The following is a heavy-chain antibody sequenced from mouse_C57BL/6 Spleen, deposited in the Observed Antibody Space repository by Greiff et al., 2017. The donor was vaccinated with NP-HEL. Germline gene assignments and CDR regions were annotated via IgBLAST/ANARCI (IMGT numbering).Heavy chain of an antibody. Sequence: QVQLKQSGAELVKPGASVKLSCKASGYTFTSYWMQWVKQRPGQGLEWIGEIDPSDSYTNYNQKFKGKATLTVDTSSSTAYMQLSSLTSEDSAVYSCARRRLRPFDYWGQGTTLTVSS. D-gene: IGHD2-4*01. J-gene: IGHJ2*01. V-gene: IGHV1-50*01. CDR1: GYTFTSYW. CDR3: ARRRLRPFDY. CDR2: IDPSDSYT.